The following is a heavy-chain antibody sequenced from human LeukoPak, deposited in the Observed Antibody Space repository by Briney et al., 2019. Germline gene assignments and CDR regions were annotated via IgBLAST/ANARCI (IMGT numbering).Heavy chain of an antibody. D-gene: IGHD3-3*01. J-gene: IGHJ4*02. CDR2: ISSSSSTI. CDR1: GFTFSSYS. Sequence: GGSLRLSCAASGFTFSSYSMNWVRQAPGKGREWVSYISSSSSTIYYADSVKGRFTISRDNAKNSLYLQMNSLRAEDTAVYYCARHQPYYDFWSGYYNAFNYWGQGTLVTVSS. CDR3: ARHQPYYDFWSGYYNAFNY. V-gene: IGHV3-48*01.